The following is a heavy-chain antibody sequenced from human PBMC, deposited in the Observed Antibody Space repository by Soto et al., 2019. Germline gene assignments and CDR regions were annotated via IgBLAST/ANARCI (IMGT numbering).Heavy chain of an antibody. Sequence: SETLSLTCTVSGGSISSSSYYWGWIRQPPGKGLEWIGSIYYSGSTYYNPSLKSRVTISVDTSKNQFSLKLSSVTAADTAVYYCASLPLPLYGEDVWYFDLWGRGTLVTVSS. V-gene: IGHV4-39*01. D-gene: IGHD4-17*01. CDR3: ASLPLPLYGEDVWYFDL. J-gene: IGHJ2*01. CDR2: IYYSGST. CDR1: GGSISSSSYY.